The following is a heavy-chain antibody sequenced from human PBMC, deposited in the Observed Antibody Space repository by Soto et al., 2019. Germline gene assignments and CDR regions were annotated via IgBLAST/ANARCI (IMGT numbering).Heavy chain of an antibody. V-gene: IGHV3-23*01. D-gene: IGHD4-17*01. J-gene: IGHJ4*02. CDR2: ISGSGGTI. Sequence: EVQLLESGGGLVQPGGSLRLSCAASGFTFNSYAMSWVRQAPGKGLEWVSGISGSGGTIYYADSVKGRFTISRDNPKNTLYLQMNSVRAEDTGVYYCTKTHVGDYGYSDFWGQGTLVTVSS. CDR1: GFTFNSYA. CDR3: TKTHVGDYGYSDF.